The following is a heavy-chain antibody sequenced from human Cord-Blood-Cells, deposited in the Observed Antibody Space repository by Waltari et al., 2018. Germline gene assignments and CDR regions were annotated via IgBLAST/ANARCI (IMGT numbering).Heavy chain of an antibody. CDR2: IYYSGST. D-gene: IGHD6-13*01. Sequence: QLQLQESGPGLVKPLETLSLTCTVSGGSISSSSYYWGWIRQPPGKGLEWIGSIYYSGSTYYNPSLKSRVTISVDTSKNQFSLKLSSVTAADTAVYYCASGIAAAGTEYFQHWGQGTLVTVSS. CDR1: GGSISSSSYY. J-gene: IGHJ1*01. CDR3: ASGIAAAGTEYFQH. V-gene: IGHV4-39*01.